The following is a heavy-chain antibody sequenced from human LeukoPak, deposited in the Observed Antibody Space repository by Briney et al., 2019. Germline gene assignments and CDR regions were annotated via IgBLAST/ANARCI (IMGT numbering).Heavy chain of an antibody. V-gene: IGHV3-7*03. CDR2: IKQDGSEK. CDR3: AKDPAYYYDSSGYYPHNWFDP. J-gene: IGHJ5*02. Sequence: PGGSLRLSCAASGFTFSSYWMSWVRQAPGKGLEWVANIKQDGSEKYYVDSVKGRFTISRDNSKNTLYLQMNSLRAEDTAVYYCAKDPAYYYDSSGYYPHNWFDPWGQGTLVTVSS. D-gene: IGHD3-22*01. CDR1: GFTFSSYW.